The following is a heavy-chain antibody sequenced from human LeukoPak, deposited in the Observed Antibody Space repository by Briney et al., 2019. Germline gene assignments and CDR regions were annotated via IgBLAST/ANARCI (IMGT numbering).Heavy chain of an antibody. V-gene: IGHV2-5*01. D-gene: IGHD5-12*01. J-gene: IGHJ5*02. CDR3: AHRVSFHSGWDFMS. CDR2: IPWTDEN. Sequence: SGPTLVKPTETLTLTCTFSGFSLTTPAQGVGWVRQPPGKALEWLAPIPWTDENQYNRSLDGRLTIDKDTSKNQEFLTMTNMDPVDTATYYCAHRVSFHSGWDFMSWGQGTLVTVSS. CDR1: GFSLTTPAQG.